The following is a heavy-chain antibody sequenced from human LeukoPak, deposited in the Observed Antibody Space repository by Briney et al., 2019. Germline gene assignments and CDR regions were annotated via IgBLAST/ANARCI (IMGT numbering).Heavy chain of an antibody. Sequence: GGSLRLSCAASGFTFSRYWMHWVRQAPGEGLEWVSRIQSDGSSTDYADSVKGRFIISRDNAKNTLYLQMNSLRAEDTAVYYCARDRWVVVPAAIVDYWGQGTLVTVSS. D-gene: IGHD2-2*01. CDR1: GFTFSRYW. J-gene: IGHJ4*02. V-gene: IGHV3-74*01. CDR3: ARDRWVVVPAAIVDY. CDR2: IQSDGSST.